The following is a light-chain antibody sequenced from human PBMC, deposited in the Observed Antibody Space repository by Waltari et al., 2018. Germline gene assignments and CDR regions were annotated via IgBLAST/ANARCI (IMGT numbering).Light chain of an antibody. CDR1: SSDIGNYDL. Sequence: QSALTQPASMSGSPGQSITVPCTGTSSDIGNYDLVSWYQQFPGKAPKLIIYECTERPSGISSRFSGSKSGNTAFLTISGLQAEDEADYHCCSYGGPSSWVFGGGTKLTVL. V-gene: IGLV2-23*01. J-gene: IGLJ3*02. CDR2: ECT. CDR3: CSYGGPSSWV.